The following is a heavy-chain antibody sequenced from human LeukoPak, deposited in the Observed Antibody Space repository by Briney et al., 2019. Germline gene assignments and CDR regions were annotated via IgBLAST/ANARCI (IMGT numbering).Heavy chain of an antibody. CDR2: INSDGCST. CDR1: VFTFSNYW. D-gene: IGHD5-24*01. V-gene: IGHV3-74*01. J-gene: IGHJ4*02. Sequence: PGGSLRLTCAACVFTFSNYWMHWVRQAPAKGLVWVSRINSDGCSTNYTDSVKGRFTISRDNANNTLYLQMNSLRAEDTAVYYCASDVRDGYNPFDYWGQGTLVTVSS. CDR3: ASDVRDGYNPFDY.